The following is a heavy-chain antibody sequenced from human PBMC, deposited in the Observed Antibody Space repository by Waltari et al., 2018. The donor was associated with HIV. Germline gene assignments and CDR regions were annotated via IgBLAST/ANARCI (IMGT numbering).Heavy chain of an antibody. CDR2: INAGNGNT. J-gene: IGHJ4*02. Sequence: QVQLVQSGAEVKKPGASVKVSCKASGYTFTSYAMHWVRQAPGQRLEWMGWINAGNGNTKYSQKFQGRVTITRDTSASTAYMELSSLRAEDTAVYYCARDGMVRGRSFYYFDYWGQGTLVTVSS. V-gene: IGHV1-3*01. CDR1: GYTFTSYA. D-gene: IGHD3-10*01. CDR3: ARDGMVRGRSFYYFDY.